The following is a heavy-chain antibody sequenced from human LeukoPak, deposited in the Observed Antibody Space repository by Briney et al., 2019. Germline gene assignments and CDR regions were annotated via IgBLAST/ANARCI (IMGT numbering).Heavy chain of an antibody. V-gene: IGHV3-23*01. CDR3: ARDLSYRDDV. D-gene: IGHD1-14*01. CDR2: TSAGGSST. J-gene: IGHJ6*02. Sequence: GGSLRLSCAASGFSFSSYAMHWVRQAPGKGLEWVSTTSAGGSSTNYADSVKGRFTISRDNAKNSLYLQMNSLRAEDTAAYYCARDLSYRDDVWGQGTTVTVSS. CDR1: GFSFSSYA.